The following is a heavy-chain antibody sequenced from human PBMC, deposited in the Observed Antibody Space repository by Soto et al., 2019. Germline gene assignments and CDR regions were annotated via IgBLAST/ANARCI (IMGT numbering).Heavy chain of an antibody. CDR3: AKLVRGYCSGNTCDDY. CDR2: ISNESSNK. D-gene: IGHD2-15*01. Sequence: VQLLESGGGLIQPGGSLRLSCAASGFTFSYGLHWFRQAPGKGLEWVAYISNESSNKFYGDSVKGRFTITRDNSNKTRFLQVNRLRAEDTAAYYCAKLVRGYCSGNTCDDYWGQGTLVAVSS. V-gene: IGHV3-30*18. J-gene: IGHJ4*02. CDR1: GFTFSYG.